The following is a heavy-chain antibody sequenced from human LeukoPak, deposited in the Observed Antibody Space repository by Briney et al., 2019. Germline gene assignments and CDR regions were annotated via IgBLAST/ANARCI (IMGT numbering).Heavy chain of an antibody. V-gene: IGHV4-61*09. CDR2: IYTSGST. CDR1: GGSISSGSYY. D-gene: IGHD4-11*01. J-gene: IGHJ6*03. Sequence: PSETLSLTCTVSGGSISSGSYYWSWIRQPAGKGLEWIGHIYTSGSTNYNPSLKSRVTMSVDTSKNQFSLKLSSVTAADTAVYYCARFSLNYVDYYYHMDVWGKGTTVTVSS. CDR3: ARFSLNYVDYYYHMDV.